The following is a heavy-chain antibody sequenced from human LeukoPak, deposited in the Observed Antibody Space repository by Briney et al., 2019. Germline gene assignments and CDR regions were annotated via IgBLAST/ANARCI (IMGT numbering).Heavy chain of an antibody. V-gene: IGHV4-30-2*01. Sequence: SETLSLTCAVSGGSISSGGYSWSWIRQPPGKGLEWIGYVYHSGSTYYNPSLKSRVTISVDRSKNQFSLKLSSVTAADTAVYYCARENVFWYFDLWGRGTLVTVSS. J-gene: IGHJ2*01. CDR3: ARENVFWYFDL. D-gene: IGHD1-1*01. CDR1: GGSISSGGYS. CDR2: VYHSGST.